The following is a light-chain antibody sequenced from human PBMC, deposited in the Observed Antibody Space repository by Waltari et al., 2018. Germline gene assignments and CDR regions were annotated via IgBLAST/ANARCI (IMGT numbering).Light chain of an antibody. CDR1: QGITSY. CDR3: LQHNGYPLT. J-gene: IGKJ4*01. V-gene: IGKV1-17*01. Sequence: DIQMTQSPSSLSASVGDTVTITCRASQGITSYLNWYQQNPGKPPKLLIYAASTLQSGAPSRFSGSGSGTEFTLTISSLQPEDFATYYCLQHNGYPLTFGGGTKVDIK. CDR2: AAS.